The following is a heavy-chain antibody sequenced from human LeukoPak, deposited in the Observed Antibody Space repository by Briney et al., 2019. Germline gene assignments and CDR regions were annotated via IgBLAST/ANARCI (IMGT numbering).Heavy chain of an antibody. J-gene: IGHJ3*02. Sequence: GGSLRLSCAASGFTFNNYAMSWVRQAPGKGLEWVSSISGSGSSTYYADSEKGRFTISRDNSKNTLYLQMNSLRAEDTALYYCAKTGCSGDSCARGPFDIWGQGTMVTVSS. CDR2: ISGSGSST. V-gene: IGHV3-23*01. CDR1: GFTFNNYA. CDR3: AKTGCSGDSCARGPFDI. D-gene: IGHD2-15*01.